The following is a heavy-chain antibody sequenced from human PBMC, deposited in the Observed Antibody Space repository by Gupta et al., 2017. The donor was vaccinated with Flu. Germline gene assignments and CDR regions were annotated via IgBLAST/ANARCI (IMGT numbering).Heavy chain of an antibody. Sequence: EVQVLESGGGLVQPGGSLTLSCVASGFTFNRFAMTWVRQAPGKGLEWVSTFTSGGSTYYAESVKGRFAISRDNSMNTVYLQMTSLRADDTAVYYCARVGRGRYEFFSWFDPWGQGTLVTVSS. J-gene: IGHJ5*02. CDR3: ARVGRGRYEFFSWFDP. V-gene: IGHV3-23*01. CDR1: GFTFNRFA. CDR2: FTSGGST. D-gene: IGHD3-16*01.